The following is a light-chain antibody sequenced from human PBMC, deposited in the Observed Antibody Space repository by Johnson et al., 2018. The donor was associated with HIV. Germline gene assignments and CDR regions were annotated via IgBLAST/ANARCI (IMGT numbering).Light chain of an antibody. V-gene: IGLV1-51*02. Sequence: QSVLTQPPSVSAAPGQKVTVSCSGSSSNIGSNDVSWYQQFPGTAPKLLIYENNKRPSGIPDRFSGSKSGTSATLGITGLQTGDEADYYCGTWDSSLTLYVFGTGTKVTVL. CDR3: GTWDSSLTLYV. CDR2: ENN. CDR1: SSNIGSND. J-gene: IGLJ1*01.